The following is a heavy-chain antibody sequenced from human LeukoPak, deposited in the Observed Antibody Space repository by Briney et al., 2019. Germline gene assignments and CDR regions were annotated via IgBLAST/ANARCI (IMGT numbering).Heavy chain of an antibody. D-gene: IGHD3-10*01. CDR2: IYPRDSDT. CDR1: GYSVTSYW. V-gene: IGHV5-51*01. CDR3: ARRYYYGSGSSYMDV. Sequence: GESLKISCKGSGYSVTSYWVGWVRQMPGKSLEWMGIIYPRDSDTRYSPSFQGQVTISADKSISTAYLQWSSLKASDTAMYYCARRYYYGSGSSYMDVWGKGTTVTVSS. J-gene: IGHJ6*03.